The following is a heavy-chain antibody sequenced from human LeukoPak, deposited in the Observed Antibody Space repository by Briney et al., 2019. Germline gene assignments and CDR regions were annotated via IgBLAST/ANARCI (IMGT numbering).Heavy chain of an antibody. CDR3: AKDPQQGYYGSGSYYQDS. CDR1: GFTVSSTY. CDR2: ISGSGGST. D-gene: IGHD3-10*01. V-gene: IGHV3-23*01. Sequence: GGSLRLSCAASGFTVSSTYLSWVRQAPGKGLEWVSAISGSGGSTYYADSVKGRFTISRDNSKNTLYLQMNSLRAEDSAVYYCAKDPQQGYYGSGSYYQDSWGQGTLVTVSS. J-gene: IGHJ4*02.